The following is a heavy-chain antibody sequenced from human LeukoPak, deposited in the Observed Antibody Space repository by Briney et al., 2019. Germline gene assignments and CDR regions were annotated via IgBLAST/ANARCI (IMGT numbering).Heavy chain of an antibody. J-gene: IGHJ4*02. CDR2: ISRTSEYI. CDR1: GFSFSIYF. Sequence: GGSLRLSCTASGFSFSIYFMNWVRQAPGKGLEWVSSISRTSEYIHYADSVRGRFAISRDNAKNSVYLQMNSLRAEDTAVYFCAGGGDFDYWGQGILVTVSA. V-gene: IGHV3-21*01. CDR3: AGGGDFDY. D-gene: IGHD3-16*01.